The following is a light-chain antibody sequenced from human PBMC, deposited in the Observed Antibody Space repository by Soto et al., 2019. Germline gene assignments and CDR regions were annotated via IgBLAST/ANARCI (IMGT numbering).Light chain of an antibody. V-gene: IGLV1-44*01. CDR2: SNN. CDR3: AAWDDSLNGVV. CDR1: SSNIGNNY. Sequence: QSVLTQPPSASVTPGQWVTISCSGSSSNIGNNYVFWYQQFPGMAPKLLIYSNNQRPSGVPDRFSGSKSGTSASLAISGLQSEDEADYYCAAWDDSLNGVVFGGGTKLTVL. J-gene: IGLJ2*01.